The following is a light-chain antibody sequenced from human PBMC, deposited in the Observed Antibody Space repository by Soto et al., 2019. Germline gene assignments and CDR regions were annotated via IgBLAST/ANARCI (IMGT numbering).Light chain of an antibody. CDR1: SSDVGGYNF. V-gene: IGLV2-11*01. CDR3: CSYAGTYTHYV. Sequence: QSVLTQPRSVSGSPGQSVTISCTGTSSDVGGYNFVSWYQQHPGKAPKLMIYDVNKRPSGVPGRFSGSKSGNMASLTISGLQAEDEADYYCCSYAGTYTHYVFGTGTKLTVL. CDR2: DVN. J-gene: IGLJ1*01.